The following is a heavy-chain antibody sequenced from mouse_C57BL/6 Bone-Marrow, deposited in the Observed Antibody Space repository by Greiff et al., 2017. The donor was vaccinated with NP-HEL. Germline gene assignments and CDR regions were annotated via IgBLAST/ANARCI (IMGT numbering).Heavy chain of an antibody. CDR2: IYPRSGNT. CDR1: GYTFTSYG. CDR3: ARCTLYGNYPTWFAY. D-gene: IGHD2-1*01. J-gene: IGHJ3*01. Sequence: VQLQESGAELARPGASVKLSCKASGYTFTSYGISWVKQRTGQGLEWIGEIYPRSGNTYYNEKFKGKATLTADKSSSTAYMELRSLTSEDSAVYFCARCTLYGNYPTWFAYWGQGTLVTVSA. V-gene: IGHV1-81*01.